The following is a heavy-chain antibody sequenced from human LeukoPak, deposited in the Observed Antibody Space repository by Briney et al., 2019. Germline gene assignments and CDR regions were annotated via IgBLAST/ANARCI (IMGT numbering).Heavy chain of an antibody. J-gene: IGHJ4*02. D-gene: IGHD4-11*01. CDR1: GGSFSGYY. CDR2: INHSGST. CDR3: ARGGYSNLDS. V-gene: IGHV4-34*01. Sequence: SETLSLTCAVYGGSFSGYYWSWIRQPPGKGLEWIGEINHSGSTNYNPSLKSRVTISVDTSKNQFSLKLSSVTAADTAVYYCARGGYSNLDSWGQGVLVTVSS.